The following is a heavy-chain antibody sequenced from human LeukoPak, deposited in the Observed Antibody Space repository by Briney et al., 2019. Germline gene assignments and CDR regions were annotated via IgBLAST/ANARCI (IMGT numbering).Heavy chain of an antibody. CDR3: ARGLCYYDSSGYYDDY. V-gene: IGHV1-8*03. J-gene: IGHJ4*02. CDR1: GYTFTSYD. Sequence: SSVKVSCKASGYTFTSYDINWVRQATGQGLEWMGWMNPNSGNTGYAQKFQGRVTITRNTSISTAYMELSSLRSEDTAVYYCARGLCYYDSSGYYDDYWGQGTLVTVSS. CDR2: MNPNSGNT. D-gene: IGHD3-22*01.